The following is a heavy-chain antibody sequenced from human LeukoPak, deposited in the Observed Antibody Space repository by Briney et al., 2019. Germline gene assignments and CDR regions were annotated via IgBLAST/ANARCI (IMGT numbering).Heavy chain of an antibody. V-gene: IGHV3-53*01. J-gene: IGHJ4*02. Sequence: GGSLRLSCAASGFTVSSNYMSWVRQAPGKGLEWVSVIDSGGNTYYADSVKGRFTNSRDNSKNTLYLQMNSLRAEDTAVYYCARVESSSNRKAFDYWGQGTLVTVSS. CDR2: IDSGGNT. D-gene: IGHD6-6*01. CDR1: GFTVSSNY. CDR3: ARVESSSNRKAFDY.